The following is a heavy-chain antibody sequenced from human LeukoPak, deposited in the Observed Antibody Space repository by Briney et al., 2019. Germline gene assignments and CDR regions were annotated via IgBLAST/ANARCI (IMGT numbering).Heavy chain of an antibody. Sequence: PGGSLRLSCAASGFTFSSYWMHWVRQAPGKGLVWVSRINSDGSSTSYADSVKGRFTISRDNAKNTLYLQMNNLRAEDTAVYYCARGRRVYSGSYPLVYWGQGTLVTVSS. D-gene: IGHD1-26*01. CDR1: GFTFSSYW. V-gene: IGHV3-74*01. CDR3: ARGRRVYSGSYPLVY. J-gene: IGHJ4*02. CDR2: INSDGSST.